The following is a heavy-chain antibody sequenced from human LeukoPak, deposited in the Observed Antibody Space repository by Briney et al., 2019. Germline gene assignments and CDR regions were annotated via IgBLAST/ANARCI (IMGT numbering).Heavy chain of an antibody. V-gene: IGHV4-4*07. CDR3: ARDQFNYGEDWFDP. Sequence: SETLSLTCTVSGGSISSYYWSWIRQPAGKGLEWIGRIYTSGSTNYNPSLKSRVTMSVDTSKNQFSLTLSSVTAADTAVYYCARDQFNYGEDWFDPWGQGTLVTVSS. J-gene: IGHJ5*02. CDR1: GGSISSYY. D-gene: IGHD4-17*01. CDR2: IYTSGST.